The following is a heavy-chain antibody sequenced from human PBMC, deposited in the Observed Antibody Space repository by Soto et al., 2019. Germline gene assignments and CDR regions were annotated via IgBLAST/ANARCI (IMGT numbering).Heavy chain of an antibody. V-gene: IGHV3-23*01. CDR2: ISGSGGST. Sequence: GSLRLSCVASGFTFSDYAMAWVRQSPGKGLEWVSSISGSGGSTYYADSVKGRFTIPRDNSKNTVFLQMNSLRAEDTAVYYCAKDHGMDVWGQGATVTVSS. CDR1: GFTFSDYA. CDR3: AKDHGMDV. J-gene: IGHJ6*02.